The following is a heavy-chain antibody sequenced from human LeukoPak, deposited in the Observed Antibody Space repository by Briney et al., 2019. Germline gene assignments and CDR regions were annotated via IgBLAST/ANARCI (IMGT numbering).Heavy chain of an antibody. Sequence: ASVKVSCKVSGYTLTELSMHWVRQAPGKGLEWMGWMNPNSGNTGYARKFQGRVTMTRNTSISTAYMELSSLTSEDTAVYYCARVGLVRGVRGKGFEYWGQGTLVTVSS. CDR1: GYTLTELS. V-gene: IGHV1-8*01. D-gene: IGHD3-10*01. J-gene: IGHJ4*02. CDR2: MNPNSGNT. CDR3: ARVGLVRGVRGKGFEY.